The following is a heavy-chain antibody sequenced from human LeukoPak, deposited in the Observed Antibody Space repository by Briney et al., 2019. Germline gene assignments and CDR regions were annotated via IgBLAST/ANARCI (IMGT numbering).Heavy chain of an antibody. CDR3: ARHAADSSGYRFEY. CDR1: GFTFSNYA. J-gene: IGHJ4*02. D-gene: IGHD3-22*01. V-gene: IGHV3-23*01. CDR2: ISGSGYST. Sequence: GGSLRLSCAASGFTFSNYAMSWVRQAPGKGLEWVSTISGSGYSTQYADSVKGRFTVSRDQPKNTLNQEMNSLRAEDTAVYYCARHAADSSGYRFEYWGQGTLVTVSS.